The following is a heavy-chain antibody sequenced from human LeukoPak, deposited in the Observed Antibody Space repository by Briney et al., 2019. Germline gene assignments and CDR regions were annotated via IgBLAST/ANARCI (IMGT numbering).Heavy chain of an antibody. CDR1: GFTFSSYS. CDR3: ARITENCSGGSCYSVADAFDI. D-gene: IGHD2-15*01. Sequence: GGSLRLSCAASGFTFSSYSMNWVRQAPGKGLEWVSSISSSSSYIYYADSVKGRFTISRDNAKNSLYLQMNSLRAEDTAVYYCARITENCSGGSCYSVADAFDIWGQGTMVTVSS. V-gene: IGHV3-21*01. J-gene: IGHJ3*02. CDR2: ISSSSSYI.